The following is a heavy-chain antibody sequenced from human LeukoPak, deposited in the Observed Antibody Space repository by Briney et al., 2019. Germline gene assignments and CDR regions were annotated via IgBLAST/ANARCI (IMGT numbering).Heavy chain of an antibody. CDR2: ISTSSRYI. J-gene: IGHJ5*02. D-gene: IGHD2-2*01. CDR1: GFTFSSFD. CDR3: ARADCSGSTCYLRRSWFDP. Sequence: GESLRLSCAASGFTFSSFDMNWVRQAPGKGLEWVSSISTSSRYIYYRDSVKGRFTISRDDAKNSLYLQMNSLRVEDTAVYYCARADCSGSTCYLRRSWFDPWGQGTLVTVSS. V-gene: IGHV3-21*01.